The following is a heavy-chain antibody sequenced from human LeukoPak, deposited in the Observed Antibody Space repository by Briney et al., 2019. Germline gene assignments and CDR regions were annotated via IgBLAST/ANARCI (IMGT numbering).Heavy chain of an antibody. J-gene: IGHJ4*02. V-gene: IGHV3-23*01. CDR3: AKGMRYFDY. CDR2: ISGSGGST. CDR1: GFTFDDYG. Sequence: GGSLRLSCAASGFTFDDYGMSWVRQAPGKGLEWVSAISGSGGSTYYADSVKGRFTISRDNSKNTLYLQMNSLRAEDTAVYYCAKGMRYFDYWGQGTLVTVSS.